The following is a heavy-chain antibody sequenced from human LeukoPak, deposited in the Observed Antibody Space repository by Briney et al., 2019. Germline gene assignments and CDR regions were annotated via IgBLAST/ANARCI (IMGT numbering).Heavy chain of an antibody. V-gene: IGHV3-23*01. D-gene: IGHD3-3*01. CDR2: ISNSGGST. CDR1: GFTFSSYA. Sequence: GGSLRLSCAASGFTFSSYAMSWVRQAPGKGLEWVSSISNSGGSTFYADSVKGRFTISRDNAKNSLYLQMNSLRAEDTAVYYCARRARITIFGVVINWFDPWGQGTLVTVSS. CDR3: ARRARITIFGVVINWFDP. J-gene: IGHJ5*02.